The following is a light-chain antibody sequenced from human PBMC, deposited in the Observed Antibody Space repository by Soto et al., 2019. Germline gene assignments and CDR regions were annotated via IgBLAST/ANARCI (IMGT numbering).Light chain of an antibody. CDR3: QQRSNWPT. V-gene: IGKV3-15*01. Sequence: ETVMTQSPATLSVSPGERATLSCWASQSVNSNVAWYQQKLVQAPRVLIYGASTRATGIPARFSGSGSGTDFTLTISSLEPEDFAVYYCQQRSNWPTFGQGTRLEIK. J-gene: IGKJ5*01. CDR2: GAS. CDR1: QSVNSN.